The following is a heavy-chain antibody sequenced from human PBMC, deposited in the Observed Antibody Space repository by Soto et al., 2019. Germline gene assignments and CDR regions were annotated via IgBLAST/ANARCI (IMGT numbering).Heavy chain of an antibody. CDR3: ARGPTYYYDSSGYYLFDY. V-gene: IGHV4-59*01. CDR2: IYYSVTT. CDR1: GGSISSYY. J-gene: IGHJ4*02. D-gene: IGHD3-22*01. Sequence: QVQLQESGPGLVKPSETLSLTCTVSGGSISSYYWSWIRQPPGKGLEWIGYIYYSVTTNYNPSLKSRVTISVETSKNQFSLKLSSVTAADTAVYYCARGPTYYYDSSGYYLFDYWGQGTLVTVSS.